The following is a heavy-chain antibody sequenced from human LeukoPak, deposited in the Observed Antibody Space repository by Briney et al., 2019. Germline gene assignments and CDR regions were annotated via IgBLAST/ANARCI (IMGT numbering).Heavy chain of an antibody. Sequence: SVKVSCKASRGTFISYTISWVRQAPGQGLEWMGRIIPILGIANYAQKFQGRVTITADKSTSTAYMELSSLRSEDTAVYYCARDIAAAGTGRAFDIWGQGTMVTVSS. CDR3: ARDIAAAGTGRAFDI. D-gene: IGHD6-13*01. CDR2: IIPILGIA. J-gene: IGHJ3*02. CDR1: RGTFISYT. V-gene: IGHV1-69*04.